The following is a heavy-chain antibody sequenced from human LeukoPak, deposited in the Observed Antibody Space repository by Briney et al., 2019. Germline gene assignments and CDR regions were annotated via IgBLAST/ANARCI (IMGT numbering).Heavy chain of an antibody. CDR1: GFTLSSYG. Sequence: GSLRLSCAASGFTLSSYGMHWVRQAPGKGLEWVAVIWYDGSNKYYADSVKGRFTISRDNSKDTLYLQMNGLRAEDTAVYFCAKQSAGSAAWYSLHYDFWGQGTLVTVSS. CDR2: IWYDGSNK. CDR3: AKQSAGSAAWYSLHYDF. D-gene: IGHD6-13*01. V-gene: IGHV3-33*06. J-gene: IGHJ4*02.